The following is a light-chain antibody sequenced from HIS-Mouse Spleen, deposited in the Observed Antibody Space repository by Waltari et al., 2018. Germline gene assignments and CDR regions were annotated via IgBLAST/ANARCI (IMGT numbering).Light chain of an antibody. V-gene: IGLV2-23*01. CDR3: CSYAGSSTWV. Sequence: QSALTQPASVSGSPGQSITISCTGTSSDVGRYHLVSWYQQHPGKSPKLMIYEGSKRPSGVSKRFSGSKSGNTASLTISGLQAEDEADYYCCSYAGSSTWVFGGGTKLTVL. CDR1: SSDVGRYHL. J-gene: IGLJ3*02. CDR2: EGS.